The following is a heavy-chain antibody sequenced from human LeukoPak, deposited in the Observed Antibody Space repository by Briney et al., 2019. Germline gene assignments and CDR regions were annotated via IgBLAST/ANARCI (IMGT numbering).Heavy chain of an antibody. J-gene: IGHJ4*02. CDR3: AKHVSYSSGWYGFDY. D-gene: IGHD6-19*01. V-gene: IGHV3-48*01. CDR2: ISSSSSTI. Sequence: GGSLRLSCAASGFTFSSYSMNWVRQAPGKGLEWVSYISSSSSTIYYADSVKGRFTISRDNSKNTLYLQMNSLRAEDTAVYYCAKHVSYSSGWYGFDYWGQGTLVTVSS. CDR1: GFTFSSYS.